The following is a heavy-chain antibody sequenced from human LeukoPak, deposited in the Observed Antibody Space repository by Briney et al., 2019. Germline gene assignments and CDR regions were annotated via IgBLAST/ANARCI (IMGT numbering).Heavy chain of an antibody. D-gene: IGHD3-22*01. CDR3: TSGTDYYDSSGHRYFDY. V-gene: IGHV3-30*03. CDR1: GFSFSSYG. J-gene: IGHJ4*02. CDR2: ISYDGSNK. Sequence: GGSLRLSCAASGFSFSSYGMHWVRQAPGKGLEWVAVISYDGSNKYYADSVKGRFTISRDNSKNTLYLQMNSLRAEDTAVYYCTSGTDYYDSSGHRYFDYWGQGTLVTVSS.